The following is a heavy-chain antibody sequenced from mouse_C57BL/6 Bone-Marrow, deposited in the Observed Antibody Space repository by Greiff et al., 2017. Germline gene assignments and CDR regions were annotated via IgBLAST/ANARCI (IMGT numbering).Heavy chain of an antibody. D-gene: IGHD2-1*01. CDR2: IYYSGTI. CDR3: ARASTIPFDD. CDR1: GISITTGNYR. J-gene: IGHJ2*01. Sequence: EVKLMESGPGLVKPSQTVFLTCTVTGISITTGNYRWSWIRQFPGNKLEWIGYIYYSGTITSNPSLTSRTTITRDTPKNQFFLEMNSVTAEDTATYYCARASTIPFDDWGQGTTLTVSS. V-gene: IGHV3-5*01.